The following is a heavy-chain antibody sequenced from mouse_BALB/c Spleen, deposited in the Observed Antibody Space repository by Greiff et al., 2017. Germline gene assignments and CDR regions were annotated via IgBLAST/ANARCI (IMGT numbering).Heavy chain of an antibody. CDR2: ISSGSSTI. CDR3: ARSGGNYWFAY. V-gene: IGHV5-17*02. CDR1: GFTFSSFG. J-gene: IGHJ3*01. D-gene: IGHD2-1*01. Sequence: EVQVVESGGGLVQPGGSRKLSCAASGFTFSSFGMHWVRQAPEKGLEWVAYISSGSSTIYYADTVKGRFTISRDNPKNTLFLQMTSLRSEDTAMYYCARSGGNYWFAYWGQGTLVTVSA.